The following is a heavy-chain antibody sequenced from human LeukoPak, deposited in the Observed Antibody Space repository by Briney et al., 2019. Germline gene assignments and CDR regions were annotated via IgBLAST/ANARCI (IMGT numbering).Heavy chain of an antibody. Sequence: SETLSLTCTVSGGSISSGGYFWNWIRQHPGKGLEWIGHMYYSGSTYYNPSLKSRVSISVDTSENQFSLKLSSVTAADTAVYYCARAKTTVTTRTPRYFDYWGQGTLVTVSS. CDR3: ARAKTTVTTRTPRYFDY. J-gene: IGHJ4*02. D-gene: IGHD4-17*01. CDR1: GGSISSGGYF. V-gene: IGHV4-31*03. CDR2: MYYSGST.